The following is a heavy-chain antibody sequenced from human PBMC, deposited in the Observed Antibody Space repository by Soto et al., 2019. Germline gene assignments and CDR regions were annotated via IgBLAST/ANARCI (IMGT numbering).Heavy chain of an antibody. D-gene: IGHD3-16*01. V-gene: IGHV3-7*01. CDR2: INQDGSER. CDR3: VCGGNFFVY. Sequence: EVQLVESGGGLVQPGGSLRLPCAASGFTFSTYWMTWVRQPPGKRLEWVASINQDGSERYYVDSVRGRFTISRDNAKNSLYLQMNSLRAEHTAVYYCVCGGNFFVYWGQGTLVTVSP. J-gene: IGHJ4*02. CDR1: GFTFSTYW.